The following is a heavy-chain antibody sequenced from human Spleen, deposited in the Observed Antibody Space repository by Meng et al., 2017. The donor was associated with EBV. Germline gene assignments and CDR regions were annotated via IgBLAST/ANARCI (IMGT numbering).Heavy chain of an antibody. CDR1: GDSINSGAYY. CDR2: SGTT. Sequence: QVQLQESGPGLVKPSQTLSLTCAVSGDSINSGAYYWSWIRQPPGKGLEWISGTTYSNPSLKSRVTVSVDTSKNQFSLKLTSVTAADTAVYYCARGQGYYDNSGYIDYWGQGTLVTVAS. CDR3: ARGQGYYDNSGYIDY. V-gene: IGHV4-30-4*01. J-gene: IGHJ4*02. D-gene: IGHD3-22*01.